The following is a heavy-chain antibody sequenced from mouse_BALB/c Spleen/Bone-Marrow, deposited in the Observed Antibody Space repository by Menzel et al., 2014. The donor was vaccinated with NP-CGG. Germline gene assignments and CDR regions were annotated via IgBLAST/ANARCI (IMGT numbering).Heavy chain of an antibody. CDR1: GFTFSSYG. CDR3: ARDYDYDY. Sequence: EVQRVESGGGLVQPGGSLKLSCAASGFTFSSYGMSWVRQTPDKRLELVATINSNGGSTYYPDSVKGRFTISRDNAKNTLYLQMSSLKSEGTAMYYCARDYDYDYWGQGTTLTVSS. V-gene: IGHV5-6-3*01. J-gene: IGHJ2*01. D-gene: IGHD2-4*01. CDR2: INSNGGST.